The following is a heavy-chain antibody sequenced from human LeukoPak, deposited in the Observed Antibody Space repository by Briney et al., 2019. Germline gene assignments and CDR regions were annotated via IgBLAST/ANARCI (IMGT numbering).Heavy chain of an antibody. V-gene: IGHV3-9*01. CDR2: ITWNRGSI. D-gene: IGHD3-16*01. CDR3: AKGSVLTAEGHDAFDI. Sequence: GGSLRLSCAASGFTFSSYSMNWVRQAPGKGLEWVSGITWNRGSIGYADSVEGRFTISRDNAKNSLYLQMNSLRAEDTALYYRAKGSVLTAEGHDAFDIRGQGTMVTVSS. CDR1: GFTFSSYS. J-gene: IGHJ3*02.